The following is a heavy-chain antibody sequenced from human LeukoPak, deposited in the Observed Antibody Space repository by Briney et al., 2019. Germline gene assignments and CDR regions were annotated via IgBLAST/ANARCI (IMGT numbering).Heavy chain of an antibody. V-gene: IGHV3-30*18. Sequence: PGGSLRLSCAASGFTFSSYGMHWVRQAPGKGLEWVAVISYDGSNKYYADSVKGRFTISRDNSKNTLYLQMNSLRAEDTAVYYCAKDRGDFDYWGQGTLVTVSS. CDR2: ISYDGSNK. D-gene: IGHD3-16*01. J-gene: IGHJ4*02. CDR3: AKDRGDFDY. CDR1: GFTFSSYG.